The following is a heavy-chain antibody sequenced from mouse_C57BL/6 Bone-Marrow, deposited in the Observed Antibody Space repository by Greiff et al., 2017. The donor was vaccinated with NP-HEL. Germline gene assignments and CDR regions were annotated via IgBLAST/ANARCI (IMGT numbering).Heavy chain of an antibody. V-gene: IGHV1-78*01. CDR2: IYPRDGST. CDR1: GYTFTDHT. Sequence: VKLQESDAELVKPGASVKISCKVSGYTFTDHTIHWMKQRPEQGLEWIGYIYPRDGSTKYNEKFKGKATLTADKSSSTAYMQLNSLTSEDSAVYFCARRSDDYDLPYFDYWGQGTTLTVSS. J-gene: IGHJ2*01. D-gene: IGHD2-4*01. CDR3: ARRSDDYDLPYFDY.